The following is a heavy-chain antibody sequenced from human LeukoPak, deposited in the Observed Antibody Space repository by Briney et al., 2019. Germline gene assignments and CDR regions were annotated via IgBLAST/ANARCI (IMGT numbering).Heavy chain of an antibody. CDR1: GFTVSSNY. CDR3: ARDSYPFDI. V-gene: IGHV3-66*01. J-gene: IGHJ3*02. Sequence: GGSLRLSCAASGFTVSSNYMSWVGQAPGKGLEGVSVIYSRGSTYYADSVKGRFTISRDNSKNTLYLQMNSLRAEDTAVYYCARDSYPFDIWGQGTMVTVSS. CDR2: IYSRGST. D-gene: IGHD1-26*01.